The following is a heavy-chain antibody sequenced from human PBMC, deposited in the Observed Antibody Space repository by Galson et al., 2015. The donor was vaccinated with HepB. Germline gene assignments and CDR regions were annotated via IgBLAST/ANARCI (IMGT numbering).Heavy chain of an antibody. V-gene: IGHV3-30*14. CDR2: ISYDGSNK. Sequence: SLRLSCAASGFTFSSYAMHWVRQAPGKGLEWVAVISYDGSNKYYADSVKGRFTISRDNSKNTLYLQMNSLRAEDTAVYYCARGAYDFWSGLIDYWGQGTLVTVSS. J-gene: IGHJ4*02. D-gene: IGHD3-3*01. CDR3: ARGAYDFWSGLIDY. CDR1: GFTFSSYA.